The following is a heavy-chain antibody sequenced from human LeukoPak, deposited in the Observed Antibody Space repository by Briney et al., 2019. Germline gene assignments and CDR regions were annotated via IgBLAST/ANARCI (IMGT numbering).Heavy chain of an antibody. CDR2: VNHSGST. J-gene: IGHJ5*02. D-gene: IGHD4-17*01. V-gene: IGHV4-34*01. CDR1: GGSFSGYY. Sequence: SETLSLTCAVYGGSFSGYYWSWIRQPPGKGLEWIGEVNHSGSTNYNPSLKSRVTISVDTSKNQFSLKLSSVTAADTAVYYCASWELDYGDYGWFDPWGQGTLVTVSS. CDR3: ASWELDYGDYGWFDP.